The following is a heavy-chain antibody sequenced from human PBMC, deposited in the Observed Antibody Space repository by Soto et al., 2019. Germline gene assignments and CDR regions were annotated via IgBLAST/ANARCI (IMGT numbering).Heavy chain of an antibody. CDR3: AKDLCTIVCVLDS. CDR2: ITGGGNSE. D-gene: IGHD2-8*01. V-gene: IGHV3-23*01. Sequence: GGSLRLSCAASGFVFRDYGMNWVRQAPGKGLEWVAPITGGGNSEYYGESVKGRFTISRDRSKNTVDLLMNSLRAEDTGVYYCAKDLCTIVCVLDSWGQGTLVTVSS. CDR1: GFVFRDYG. J-gene: IGHJ4*02.